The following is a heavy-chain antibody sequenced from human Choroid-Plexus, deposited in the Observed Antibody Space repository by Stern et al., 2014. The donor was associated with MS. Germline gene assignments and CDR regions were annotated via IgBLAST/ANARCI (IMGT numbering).Heavy chain of an antibody. CDR2: VSYDGRNN. J-gene: IGHJ5*02. Sequence: QVQLVQSGGGVVQPGRPLRLSCVASGFTFGSCAMHWVRQAPGKGLEWVASVSYDGRNNYYADSVKGRFTISRDNSQNTLYMQMSSLRPEDTAVYYCAKDRQYLTYFFDHWGQGSLVTVSS. CDR3: AKDRQYLTYFFDH. CDR1: GFTFGSCA. D-gene: IGHD2/OR15-2a*01. V-gene: IGHV3-30*18.